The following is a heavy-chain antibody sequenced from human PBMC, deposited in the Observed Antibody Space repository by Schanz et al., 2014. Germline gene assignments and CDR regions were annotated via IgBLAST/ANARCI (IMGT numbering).Heavy chain of an antibody. D-gene: IGHD3-10*01. CDR2: ITGASDHI. J-gene: IGHJ5*02. Sequence: VQLVESGGGVVQPGGSLRLSCAASGFIFGSSVMAWVRQAPGKGLEWVSGITGASDHIDYAESVKGRFTISRDNSKNTLYLQMNSLRAEDTAVYYCARPALWFGDNCFDPWGQGTLVTVSS. CDR1: GFIFGSSV. V-gene: IGHV3-23*04. CDR3: ARPALWFGDNCFDP.